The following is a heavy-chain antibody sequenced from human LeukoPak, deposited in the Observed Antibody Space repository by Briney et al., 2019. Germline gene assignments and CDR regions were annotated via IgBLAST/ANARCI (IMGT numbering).Heavy chain of an antibody. D-gene: IGHD4-17*01. CDR2: IYYSGST. J-gene: IGHJ4*02. V-gene: IGHV4-59*01. CDR1: GGSIRSYY. CDR3: ARTGSTVTMLYPFDH. Sequence: PSETLSLTCTVSGGSIRSYYWSWIRQPPGKGLEWIGYIYYSGSTNYNPSLKSRVSISVDTSKNQFSLKLSSVTAADTAVYYCARTGSTVTMLYPFDHWGQGTLVTVSS.